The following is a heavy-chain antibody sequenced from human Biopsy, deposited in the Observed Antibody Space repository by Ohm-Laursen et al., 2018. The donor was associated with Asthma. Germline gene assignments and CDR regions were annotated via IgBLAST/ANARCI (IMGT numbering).Heavy chain of an antibody. V-gene: IGHV1-69*13. CDR3: ARGYSGTDRIVYYYSGLEV. J-gene: IGHJ6*02. CDR1: GDSFNNFA. D-gene: IGHD5-12*01. CDR2: LIPVLGTP. Sequence: SVKVSCKASGDSFNNFAISWVRQAPGQGLEWMGGLIPVLGTPDHAQMFEGRVTITADESTSTPYMELSSLRSEDTAVYYCARGYSGTDRIVYYYSGLEVWGQGTTVTVSS.